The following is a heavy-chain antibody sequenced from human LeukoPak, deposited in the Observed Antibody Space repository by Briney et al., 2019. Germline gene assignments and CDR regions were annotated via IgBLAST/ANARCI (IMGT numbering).Heavy chain of an antibody. D-gene: IGHD3-9*01. V-gene: IGHV3-30*18. CDR2: ISYDGSNK. CDR1: GFTFSIYG. Sequence: GGSLTLSWAAAGFTFSIYGMHWVRQAPGKGLEWVAVISYDGSNKYYADSVNGRFTISRDNSKNTLYLQMNSLRAEDTAVYYCAKDLGYFDWLSYGMDVWGQGTTVTVSS. J-gene: IGHJ6*02. CDR3: AKDLGYFDWLSYGMDV.